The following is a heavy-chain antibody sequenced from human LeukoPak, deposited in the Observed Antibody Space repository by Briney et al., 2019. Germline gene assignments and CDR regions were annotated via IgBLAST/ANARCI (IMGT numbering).Heavy chain of an antibody. V-gene: IGHV1-69*05. Sequence: SVKVSCKASGGTFSSYAISWVRQAPGQGLEWMGRIIPIFGTANYAQKFQGRVTITTDESTSTAYMELSGLRSEDTAVYYCARGGGEMASRFDYWGQGTLVTVSS. CDR3: ARGGGEMASRFDY. J-gene: IGHJ4*02. CDR1: GGTFSSYA. CDR2: IIPIFGTA. D-gene: IGHD5-24*01.